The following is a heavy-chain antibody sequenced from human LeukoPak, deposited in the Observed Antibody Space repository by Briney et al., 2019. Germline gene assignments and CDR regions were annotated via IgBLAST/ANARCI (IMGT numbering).Heavy chain of an antibody. J-gene: IGHJ4*02. Sequence: SETLSLTCTVSGGSISSSSYYWGWIRQPPGKGLEWIGSIYYSGSTYYNPSLKSRVTISVDTSKNQFSLKLSSVTAADTAVYYCARSPWVRGPLGYWGQGTLVTVSS. D-gene: IGHD3-10*01. CDR1: GGSISSSSYY. V-gene: IGHV4-39*07. CDR3: ARSPWVRGPLGY. CDR2: IYYSGST.